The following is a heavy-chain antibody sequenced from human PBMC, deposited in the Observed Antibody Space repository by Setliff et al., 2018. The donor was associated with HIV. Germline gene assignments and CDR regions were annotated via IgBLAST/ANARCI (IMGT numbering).Heavy chain of an antibody. CDR3: ARGVITFGGLIGPLPS. Sequence: SGTLSLTCTVSGGSISRSSYHWGWIRQPPGKGLEWIGSFYYSGNTYYNPSLKSRVTISVDTSKNQFSLRLNSVTAADTAVYHCARGVITFGGLIGPLPSWGQGTLVTVSS. CDR1: GGSISRSSYH. J-gene: IGHJ5*02. D-gene: IGHD3-16*02. V-gene: IGHV4-39*01. CDR2: FYYSGNT.